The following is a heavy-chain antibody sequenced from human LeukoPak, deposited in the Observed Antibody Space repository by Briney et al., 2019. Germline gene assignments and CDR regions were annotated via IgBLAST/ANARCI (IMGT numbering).Heavy chain of an antibody. J-gene: IGHJ6*03. CDR2: ISAYNGNT. CDR3: ARVQVYSSSWYYYYYYMDV. CDR1: GYTFTGYG. D-gene: IGHD6-13*01. Sequence: ASVKVSCKASGYTFTGYGISWVRQAPGQGLEWMGWISAYNGNTNYAQKLQGRVTMTTDTSTSTAYMELRSLRSDDTAVYYCARVQVYSSSWYYYYYYMDVWGKGTTVTISS. V-gene: IGHV1-18*01.